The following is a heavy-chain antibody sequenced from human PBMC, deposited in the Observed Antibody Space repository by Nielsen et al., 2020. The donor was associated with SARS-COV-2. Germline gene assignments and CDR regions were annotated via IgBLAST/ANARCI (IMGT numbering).Heavy chain of an antibody. CDR1: GGSISSGDYF. D-gene: IGHD6-13*01. CDR3: ARIGKSEGIDY. CDR2: IYYSGST. V-gene: IGHV4-30-4*02. Sequence: SETLSLTCTVSGGSISSGDYFWSWIRQPPGKGLEWLGYIYYSGSTYYNPSLKSRVTISVDTSKNQFSLKLSSVTAADTAVYYCARIGKSEGIDYWGQGTLVTVSS. J-gene: IGHJ4*02.